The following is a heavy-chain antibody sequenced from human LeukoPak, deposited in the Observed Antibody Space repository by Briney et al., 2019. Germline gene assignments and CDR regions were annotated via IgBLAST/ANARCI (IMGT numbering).Heavy chain of an antibody. CDR1: GGSFSGYY. J-gene: IGHJ4*02. Sequence: SETLSLTCAVYGGSFSGYYWSWIRQPPGKGLEWIGEINHSGSTNYNPSLKSRVTISVDTSKNQFSLKLSSVTAADTAVYYCARGRRLMVRGWFDYWGQGTLVTVPS. D-gene: IGHD3-10*01. CDR2: INHSGST. CDR3: ARGRRLMVRGWFDY. V-gene: IGHV4-34*01.